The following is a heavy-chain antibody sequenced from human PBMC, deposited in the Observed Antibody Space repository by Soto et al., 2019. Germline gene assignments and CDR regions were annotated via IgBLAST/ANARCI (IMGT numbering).Heavy chain of an antibody. Sequence: VESLRLSCAASGFTFSSYAMSWVRQAPGKGLEWVSTISGSGGSKYYADSVKGRFTISRDNSKNTLYLQMNSLRAEDTAVYYCAREGWALRGYSYGNGGVDYWGQGTLVTVSS. CDR1: GFTFSSYA. J-gene: IGHJ4*02. V-gene: IGHV3-23*01. CDR3: AREGWALRGYSYGNGGVDY. CDR2: ISGSGGSK. D-gene: IGHD5-18*01.